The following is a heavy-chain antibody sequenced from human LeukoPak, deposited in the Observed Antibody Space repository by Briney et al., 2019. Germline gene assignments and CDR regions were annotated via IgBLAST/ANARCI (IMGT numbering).Heavy chain of an antibody. CDR2: ISSSSSYI. V-gene: IGHV3-21*01. D-gene: IGHD6-13*01. J-gene: IGHJ6*03. Sequence: GGSLRLSCAASGFTFSSYSMNWVRQAPGKGLEWVSSISSSSSYIYYADSVKGRFTISRDNSKNTLYLQMNSLRAEDTAVYYCAKGFVAAAGRYYYYMDVWGKGTTVTVSS. CDR3: AKGFVAAAGRYYYYMDV. CDR1: GFTFSSYS.